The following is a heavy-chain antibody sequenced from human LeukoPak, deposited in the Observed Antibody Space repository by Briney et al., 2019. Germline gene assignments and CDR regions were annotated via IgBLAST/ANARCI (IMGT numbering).Heavy chain of an antibody. D-gene: IGHD6-13*01. Sequence: GGSLRLSCAASGFTFDDYGMTWVRQAPGKGLEWVSGINWSGRSTVYADSVKGRFTISRDNAKNSLYLQLNSLRAEDTALYHCARVIAAAGPPYYFYYMDVWGKGTTVTISS. CDR1: GFTFDDYG. CDR2: INWSGRST. CDR3: ARVIAAAGPPYYFYYMDV. V-gene: IGHV3-20*01. J-gene: IGHJ6*03.